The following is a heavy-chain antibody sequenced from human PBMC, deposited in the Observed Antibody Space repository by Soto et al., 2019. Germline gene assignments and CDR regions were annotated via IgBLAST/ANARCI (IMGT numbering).Heavy chain of an antibody. CDR2: INSDGSST. Sequence: EVQLVESGGGLVQPGGSLRLSCAASGFTFSSYWMHWVRQAPGKGLVWVSRINSDGSSTSYADSVKGRSTISRDNAKTTLYRQRNGLRAEATAVYYWPSSWQQKGMDVGGQGTRSPSP. V-gene: IGHV3-74*01. CDR3: PSSWQQKGMDV. J-gene: IGHJ6*02. D-gene: IGHD6-13*01. CDR1: GFTFSSYW.